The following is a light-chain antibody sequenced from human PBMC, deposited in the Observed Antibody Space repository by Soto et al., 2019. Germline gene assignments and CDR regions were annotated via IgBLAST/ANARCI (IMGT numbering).Light chain of an antibody. V-gene: IGLV2-14*01. J-gene: IGLJ1*01. CDR2: EVN. CDR3: SSYSKITTLV. Sequence: QSVLTQPASVSGSPGQSITISCTGTSSDVGGYRFVSWYQRHPGKAPKLIIYEVNDRPSGASNRFSGSKSDNTASLTISGLQAEDEADYYCSSYSKITTLVFGTGTKLTVL. CDR1: SSDVGGYRF.